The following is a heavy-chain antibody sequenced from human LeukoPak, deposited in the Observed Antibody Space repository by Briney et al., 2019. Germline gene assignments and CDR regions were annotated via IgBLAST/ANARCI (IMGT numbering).Heavy chain of an antibody. V-gene: IGHV3-23*01. CDR1: GFTFSSYA. Sequence: SGGSLRLSCAASGFTFSSYAMSWVRQAPGKGLEWVSAISGSGGSTYYADSVKGRFTISRDNSKNTLYLQMNSLRAEDTAVYYCARGEMATITPDYWGQGTLVTVSS. D-gene: IGHD5-24*01. CDR2: ISGSGGST. CDR3: ARGEMATITPDY. J-gene: IGHJ4*02.